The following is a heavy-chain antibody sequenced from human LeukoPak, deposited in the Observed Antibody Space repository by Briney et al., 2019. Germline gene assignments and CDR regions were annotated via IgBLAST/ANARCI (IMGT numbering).Heavy chain of an antibody. CDR1: GFTVSSNY. CDR3: ARGARDYYELDY. V-gene: IGHV3-66*01. D-gene: IGHD3-22*01. CDR2: IYSGGTT. J-gene: IGHJ4*02. Sequence: GGSLRLSCAASGFTVSSNYMSWVRQAPGKGPEWVSVIYSGGTTYYADSVKGRFTISRNNSKNTLFLQMNSLRAEDTAVYYCARGARDYYELDYWGQGTLVTVSS.